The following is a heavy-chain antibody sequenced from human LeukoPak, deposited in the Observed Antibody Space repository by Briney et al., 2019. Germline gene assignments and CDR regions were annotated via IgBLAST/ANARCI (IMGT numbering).Heavy chain of an antibody. V-gene: IGHV4-59*01. CDR1: GGSISSYY. D-gene: IGHD3-22*01. CDR2: ISYSGST. J-gene: IGHJ5*02. CDR3: AREPGFDASGYLNWFYP. Sequence: SETLSLTCTVSGGSISSYYWSWIRQPPGKGLEWIACISYSGSTKYNPSLKSRVTISVDTSKNQLFLKLSSVTAADTAVYYCAREPGFDASGYLNWFYPWGQGTLVTVSS.